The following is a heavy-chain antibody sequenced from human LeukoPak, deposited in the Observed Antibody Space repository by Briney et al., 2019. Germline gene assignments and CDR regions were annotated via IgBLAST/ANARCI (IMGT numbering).Heavy chain of an antibody. CDR1: GGSFSGYY. Sequence: SETLSLTCAVYGGSFSGYYWSWIRQPPGKGLEWIGEINHSGSTNYNPSLKSRVTISVDTSNNQFSLKLSSVTAADTAVYYCARGGGSGLAYWGQGTLVTVSS. CDR3: ARGGGSGLAY. V-gene: IGHV4-34*01. CDR2: INHSGST. D-gene: IGHD3-10*01. J-gene: IGHJ4*02.